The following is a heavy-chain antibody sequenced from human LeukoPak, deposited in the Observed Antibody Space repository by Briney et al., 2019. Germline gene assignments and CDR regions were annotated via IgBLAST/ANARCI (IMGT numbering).Heavy chain of an antibody. V-gene: IGHV4-4*07. J-gene: IGHJ4*02. CDR2: IYTSGST. CDR3: ARVRSGWYRRSAESYYFDY. Sequence: SETLSLTCTVSGGSISSYYWSWIRQPAGKGLEWIGRIYTSGSTNYNPSLKSRVTMSVDTSKNQFSLKLSSVTAADTAVYYCARVRSGWYRRSAESYYFDYWGQGTLATVSS. CDR1: GGSISSYY. D-gene: IGHD6-19*01.